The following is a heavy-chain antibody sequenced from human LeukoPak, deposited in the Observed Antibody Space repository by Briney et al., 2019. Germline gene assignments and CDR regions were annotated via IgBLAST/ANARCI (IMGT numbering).Heavy chain of an antibody. V-gene: IGHV1-8*01. CDR3: ARGRSAALPRQNCFDP. CDR1: GYTFSNYD. D-gene: IGHD3-3*01. CDR2: MNPSSGNT. Sequence: GASVKVSCKASGYTFSNYDINWVRQATGQGLEWMGWMNPSSGNTGYAQNFQGRVTMTRNTSVSTAYMELSSLTSEDTAVYYCARGRSAALPRQNCFDPWGQGTLVTVSS. J-gene: IGHJ5*02.